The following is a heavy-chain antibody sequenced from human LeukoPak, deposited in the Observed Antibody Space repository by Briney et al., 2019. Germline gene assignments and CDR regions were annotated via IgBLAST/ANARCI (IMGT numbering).Heavy chain of an antibody. CDR1: GFTFSSYW. V-gene: IGHV3-7*03. D-gene: IGHD2-2*01. CDR3: ARDLYCSSTSCYDYYYYGMDV. CDR2: IKQDGSEK. J-gene: IGHJ6*02. Sequence: GGSLRLSCAASGFTFSSYWMSWVRQAPGKGLEWVANIKQDGSEKYYVDSVKGRFTISRDNAKNSLCLQMNSLRAEDTAVYYCARDLYCSSTSCYDYYYYGMDVWGQGTTVTVSS.